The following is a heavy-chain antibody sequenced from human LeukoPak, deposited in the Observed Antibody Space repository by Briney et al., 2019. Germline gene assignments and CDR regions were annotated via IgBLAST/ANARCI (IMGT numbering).Heavy chain of an antibody. CDR3: ARDGMADILTGYPLGAFDI. CDR2: ISSSGSTI. D-gene: IGHD3-9*01. Sequence: GGSLRLSCAASGFTFSSYDMNWVRQAPGKGLEWVSYISSSGSTIYYADSVMGRVTISRDNAKNSLYLQMNSLRAEDTAVYYCARDGMADILTGYPLGAFDIWGQGTMVTVSS. J-gene: IGHJ3*02. CDR1: GFTFSSYD. V-gene: IGHV3-48*03.